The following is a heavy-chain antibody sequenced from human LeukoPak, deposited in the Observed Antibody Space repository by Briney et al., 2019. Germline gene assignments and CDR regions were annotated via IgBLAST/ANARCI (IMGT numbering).Heavy chain of an antibody. CDR2: MGSSGSHI. V-gene: IGHV3-21*04. CDR1: GFNFGIYS. Sequence: PGGSLRLSCAASGFNFGIYSMTWVRQAPGKGLEWVASMGSSGSHIYYADSVKGRFTISRDNAKNSLYQQVNSLRAEDTALYYCAKGVNYYYYYMDVWGKGTTVTVSS. CDR3: AKGVNYYYYYMDV. D-gene: IGHD4-23*01. J-gene: IGHJ6*03.